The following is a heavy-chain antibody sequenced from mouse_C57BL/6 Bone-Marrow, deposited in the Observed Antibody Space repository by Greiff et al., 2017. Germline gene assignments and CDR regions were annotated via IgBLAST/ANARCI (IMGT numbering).Heavy chain of an antibody. D-gene: IGHD2-5*01. CDR2: IYPGSGST. CDR1: GYTFTSYW. CDR3: ARPYYSNSRYFEF. Sequence: QVQLQQPGAELVKPGASVKMSCKASGYTFTSYWIPWVKQRPGQGLEWIGDIYPGSGSTNYNEKFKSKATLTVDTSSSTAYMQLRSLTSEDSAVYYCARPYYSNSRYFEFWGTGTTITVSS. J-gene: IGHJ1*03. V-gene: IGHV1-55*01.